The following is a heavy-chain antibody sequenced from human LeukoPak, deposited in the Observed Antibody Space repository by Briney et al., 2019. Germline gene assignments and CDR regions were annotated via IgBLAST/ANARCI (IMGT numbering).Heavy chain of an antibody. CDR3: AREDYGDYGWFDP. D-gene: IGHD4-17*01. Sequence: GGSLRLSCAASGFTFSSYSMNWVRQAPGKGLEWVSSISSSSSYIYYADSVKGRFTISRDNAKDSLYLQMNSLRAEDTAVYYCAREDYGDYGWFDPWGQGTLVTVSS. J-gene: IGHJ5*02. CDR1: GFTFSSYS. CDR2: ISSSSSYI. V-gene: IGHV3-21*01.